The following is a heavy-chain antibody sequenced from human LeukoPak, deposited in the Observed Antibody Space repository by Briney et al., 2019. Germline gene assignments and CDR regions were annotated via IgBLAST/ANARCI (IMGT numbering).Heavy chain of an antibody. Sequence: GASVKVSCKASGGTFSSYAISWVRQAPGQGLEWMGGIIPIFGTANYAQKFQGRVTITTDESTSTAYMELSSLRSEDTAVYYCARESVGGNVGGAFDIWGQGTMVTVSS. J-gene: IGHJ3*02. CDR3: ARESVGGNVGGAFDI. D-gene: IGHD1-26*01. V-gene: IGHV1-69*05. CDR1: GGTFSSYA. CDR2: IIPIFGTA.